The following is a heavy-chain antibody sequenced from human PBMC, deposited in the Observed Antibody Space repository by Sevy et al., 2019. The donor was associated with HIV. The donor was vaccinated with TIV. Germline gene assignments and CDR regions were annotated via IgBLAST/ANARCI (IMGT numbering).Heavy chain of an antibody. J-gene: IGHJ5*02. CDR1: GFTFSSYS. D-gene: IGHD3-16*01. CDR2: ISSSSSYI. Sequence: GGSLRLSCAASGFTFSSYSMNWVRQAPGKGLEWVSSISSSSSYIYYADSVKGRFTISGDNAKNSLYLQMNSLRAEDTAVYYCASCPLLKGGWFDPWGQGTLVTVSS. CDR3: ASCPLLKGGWFDP. V-gene: IGHV3-21*01.